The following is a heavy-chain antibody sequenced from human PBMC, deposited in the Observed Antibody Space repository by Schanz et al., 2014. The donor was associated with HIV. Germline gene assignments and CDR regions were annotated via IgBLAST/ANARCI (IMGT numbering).Heavy chain of an antibody. D-gene: IGHD3-22*01. V-gene: IGHV3-33*06. CDR3: AKPEYDSRGNSQSHFDY. Sequence: QVQLVESGGGVVQPGRSLRLSCAVSGFTFSSYGMHWVRQAPGKGLEWVAVIWYDGSNKYYADSVKGRVTISRDNSKNTLYLQMNSLRVDDTAVYYCAKPEYDSRGNSQSHFDYWGQGTLVTVSS. J-gene: IGHJ4*02. CDR1: GFTFSSYG. CDR2: IWYDGSNK.